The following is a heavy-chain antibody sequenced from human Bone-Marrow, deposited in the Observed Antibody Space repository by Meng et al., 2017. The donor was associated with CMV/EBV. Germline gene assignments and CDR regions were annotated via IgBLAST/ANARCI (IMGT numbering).Heavy chain of an antibody. D-gene: IGHD6-13*01. CDR3: ATVTAAGTWWFDP. J-gene: IGHJ5*02. Sequence: ASVKVSCKTSGYTFIGYYIHWVRQAPGQGLEWMGWISHNSGDTNYARNFQGRVTLTRDTSISTIYMELTRLRSDDTAVYYCATVTAAGTWWFDPWGQGTLVTVPQ. CDR1: GYTFIGYY. CDR2: ISHNSGDT. V-gene: IGHV1-2*02.